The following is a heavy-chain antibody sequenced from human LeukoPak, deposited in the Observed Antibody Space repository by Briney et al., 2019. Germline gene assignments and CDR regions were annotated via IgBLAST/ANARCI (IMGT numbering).Heavy chain of an antibody. CDR3: ARAGDYYDSSGYVPHYFDY. Sequence: SVKVSCKASGGTFSSYAISWVRQAPGQGLEWMGGIIPIFGTANYAQKFQGRVTITADESTSTAYMELSSLRSEDTAVYYCARAGDYYDSSGYVPHYFDYWGQGTLVTASS. V-gene: IGHV1-69*13. CDR1: GGTFSSYA. D-gene: IGHD3-22*01. CDR2: IIPIFGTA. J-gene: IGHJ4*02.